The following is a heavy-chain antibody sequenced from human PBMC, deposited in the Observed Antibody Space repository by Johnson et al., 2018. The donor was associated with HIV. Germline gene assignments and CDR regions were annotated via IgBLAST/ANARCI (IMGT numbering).Heavy chain of an antibody. D-gene: IGHD1-26*01. V-gene: IGHV3-13*01. CDR2: IGTAGDT. CDR3: ARVHSGSYWGPYHGFDI. J-gene: IGHJ3*02. Sequence: VQLVESGGGLVQPGGSLRLSCAASGFTFSSYDMHWVRQATGKGLEWVSAIGTAGDTYYPGSVKGRFTISRDNSKNTLDLQMNSLRAEDTAVYYCARVHSGSYWGPYHGFDIWGQGTVVTVSS. CDR1: GFTFSSYD.